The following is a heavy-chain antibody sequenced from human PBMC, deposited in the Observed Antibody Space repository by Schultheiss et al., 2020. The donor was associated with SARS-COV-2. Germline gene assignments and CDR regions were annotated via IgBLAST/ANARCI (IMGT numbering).Heavy chain of an antibody. V-gene: IGHV4-59*12. Sequence: SQTLSLTCAVSGDTISDYFWSWIRQPPGKGLEWIGYIFYTGSTKYNPSLESRVTISADTSKNQFSLKLSSVTAADTAVYYCARDRRYFDWLTDAFDIWGQGTMVTVSS. J-gene: IGHJ3*02. CDR3: ARDRRYFDWLTDAFDI. CDR1: GDTISDYF. D-gene: IGHD3-9*01. CDR2: IFYTGST.